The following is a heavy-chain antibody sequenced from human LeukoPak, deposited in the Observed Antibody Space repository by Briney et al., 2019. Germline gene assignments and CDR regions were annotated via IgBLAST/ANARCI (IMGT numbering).Heavy chain of an antibody. CDR1: EFTFSTYS. J-gene: IGHJ4*02. V-gene: IGHV3-23*01. Sequence: GGSLRLSCAASEFTFSTYSMNWVRQAPGKGLEWVSSISRSGESTFYADSVGGRFTISRDNSKNTVSLQMESLRAEDTALYYCAKDYAVGSIDYWGQGTLVTVSS. D-gene: IGHD3-16*01. CDR3: AKDYAVGSIDY. CDR2: ISRSGEST.